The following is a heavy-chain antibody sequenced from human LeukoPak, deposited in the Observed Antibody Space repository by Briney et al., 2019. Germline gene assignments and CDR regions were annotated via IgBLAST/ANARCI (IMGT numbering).Heavy chain of an antibody. V-gene: IGHV3-74*01. D-gene: IGHD3-10*01. CDR3: ARDSYYYGSGSYYNAPDY. Sequence: GGSLRLSCAASGFTFSSYWMHWVRQAPGKGLVWVARINSDGSSTSYADSVKGRFSISRDNAKNTLYLQMNSLRAEDTAEYYCARDSYYYGSGSYYNAPDYWGQGTLVTVSS. J-gene: IGHJ4*02. CDR1: GFTFSSYW. CDR2: INSDGSST.